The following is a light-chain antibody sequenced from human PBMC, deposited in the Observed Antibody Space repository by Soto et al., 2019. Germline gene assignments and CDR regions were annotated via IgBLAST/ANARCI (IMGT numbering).Light chain of an antibody. V-gene: IGKV1-9*01. CDR3: QHYNSLSS. Sequence: DIHLTQSPSFLSASVGDRVTITCRPSQAVPNNMAWYQQKPGEAPKLLIYDASSLQSGVPSRFSGSGSGTEFSLSTSSLQPDDFATYYCQHYNSLSSFGPGTKVDIK. CDR2: DAS. CDR1: QAVPNN. J-gene: IGKJ3*01.